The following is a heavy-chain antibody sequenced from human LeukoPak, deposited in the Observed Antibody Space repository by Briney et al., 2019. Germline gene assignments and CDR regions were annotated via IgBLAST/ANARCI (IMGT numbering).Heavy chain of an antibody. CDR3: VEDVVVIVAAKPGI. J-gene: IGHJ4*02. V-gene: IGHV3-23*01. Sequence: GGSLRLSCAASGFSFSTFAMSWVRQAPAKGLEWVSSISGSGGDTYYADAVKGRFTISRDNSKNTLYLQMTSLRAEDTAVYYCVEDVVVIVAAKPGIWGQGTLVTVSS. CDR2: ISGSGGDT. CDR1: GFSFSTFA. D-gene: IGHD2-15*01.